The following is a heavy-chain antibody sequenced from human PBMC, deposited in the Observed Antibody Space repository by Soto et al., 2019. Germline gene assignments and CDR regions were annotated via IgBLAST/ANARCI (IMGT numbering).Heavy chain of an antibody. CDR1: GDSVLSSSAA. V-gene: IGHV6-1*01. CDR2: SYYRSKGYS. D-gene: IGHD2-15*01. Sequence: QVQLQQSGPGLVKPSQILSLTCAISGDSVLSSSAAWNWVRQSPSRGLEWLGRSYYRSKGYSEYEGCVKRRLTITPDTSKNQFSVQLNSVTLDDTAVYYCTRPGQLVELDYWGQGTPVTVSS. J-gene: IGHJ4*02. CDR3: TRPGQLVELDY.